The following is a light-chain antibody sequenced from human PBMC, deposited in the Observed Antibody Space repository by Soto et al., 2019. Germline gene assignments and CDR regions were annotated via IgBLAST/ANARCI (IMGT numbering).Light chain of an antibody. Sequence: EIVMTQSPATLSVSPGDRATLSCRASQSVFSSLAWYQQKPGQAPRLLIYGAATRATGIPARFSGSGSGTEFTLTISRLEPEDFAVYYCQQYGTSPRTFGQGTKVEIK. CDR2: GAA. J-gene: IGKJ1*01. CDR3: QQYGTSPRT. CDR1: QSVFSS. V-gene: IGKV3-15*01.